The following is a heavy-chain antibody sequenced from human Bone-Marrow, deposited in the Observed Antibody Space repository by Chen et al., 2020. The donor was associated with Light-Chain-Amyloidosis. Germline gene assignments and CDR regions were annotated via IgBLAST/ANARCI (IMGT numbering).Heavy chain of an antibody. D-gene: IGHD5-12*01. Sequence: EVQLEQSGPEVQKPGESLKISCKGSGYTFPNYWIGWVRQMPGKGLEWMGVIYPDDSDARYSPSFEGQGTISADKSITTAYLQWRSLKASDTAMYYCARRRDGYNFDYWGQGTLVTVSS. J-gene: IGHJ4*02. CDR1: GYTFPNYW. V-gene: IGHV5-51*01. CDR2: IYPDDSDA. CDR3: ARRRDGYNFDY.